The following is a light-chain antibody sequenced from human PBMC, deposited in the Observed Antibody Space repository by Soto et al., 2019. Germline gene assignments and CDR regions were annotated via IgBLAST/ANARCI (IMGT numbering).Light chain of an antibody. CDR3: QQYNSYWT. CDR2: DAS. J-gene: IGKJ1*01. CDR1: QSISSW. V-gene: IGKV1-5*01. Sequence: DIQMTQSPSTLSASVGDRVTITCRASQSISSWLAWYQQKPGKAPKLLIYDASSLESGVPSRFSGSGSRTEFTLTISSLQPDDFATYYSQQYNSYWTFGQGTKVEIK.